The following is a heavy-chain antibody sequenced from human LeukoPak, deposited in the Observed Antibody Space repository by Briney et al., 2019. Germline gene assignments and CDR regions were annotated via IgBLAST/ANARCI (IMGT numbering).Heavy chain of an antibody. V-gene: IGHV3-48*03. CDR1: GFTFSSYE. CDR3: ARGTWGFDY. CDR2: ISSSDSTI. J-gene: IGHJ4*02. D-gene: IGHD3-16*01. Sequence: GGSLRLSCAASGFTFSSYEMNWVRQAPGKGLEWVSYISSSDSTIYYADSVKGRFTISRDNAKNSLYLQMNSLRAEDTAVYYCARGTWGFDYWGQGTLVTVSS.